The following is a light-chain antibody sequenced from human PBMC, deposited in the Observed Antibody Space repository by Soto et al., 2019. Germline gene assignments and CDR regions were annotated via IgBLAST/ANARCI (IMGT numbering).Light chain of an antibody. CDR1: QSVSGY. V-gene: IGKV3-11*01. CDR3: QQRSNWPYLT. Sequence: EIVLTQSPDTPSLSQGERATLSCRASQSVSGYLGWYQQKPGQAPRLRIYDASNRAYGVPARFRGSWSGTNFTLTIASLEPDDFAVYYCQQRSNWPYLTFGGGTRV. CDR2: DAS. J-gene: IGKJ4*01.